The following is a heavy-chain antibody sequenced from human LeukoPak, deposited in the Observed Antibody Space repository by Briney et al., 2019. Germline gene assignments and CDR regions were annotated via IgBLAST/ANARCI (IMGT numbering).Heavy chain of an antibody. D-gene: IGHD6-13*01. V-gene: IGHV4-4*07. Sequence: SETLSLTCTVSGGSISSYYWSWIRQPAGKGLEWIGRICTSGSTNYNPSLKSRVTMSVDTSKNQFSLNLSSMTAADTTVYYCASQAATGNYFDQWGQGTLVTVSS. CDR1: GGSISSYY. CDR2: ICTSGST. CDR3: ASQAATGNYFDQ. J-gene: IGHJ4*02.